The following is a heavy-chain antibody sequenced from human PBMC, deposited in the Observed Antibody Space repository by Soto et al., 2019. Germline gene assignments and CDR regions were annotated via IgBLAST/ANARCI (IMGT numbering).Heavy chain of an antibody. J-gene: IGHJ5*02. CDR3: ASLSGSYGFDP. V-gene: IGHV3-48*03. CDR1: GFSFSSYE. Sequence: GGSLRLSCAGSGFSFSSYEMNWVRQAPGKGLEWVSYISSSGSDTYYADSVKARFTISRDNAQNSLYLQMTRLRAEDTAIYYCASLSGSYGFDPWGQGALVTVSS. D-gene: IGHD1-26*01. CDR2: ISSSGSDT.